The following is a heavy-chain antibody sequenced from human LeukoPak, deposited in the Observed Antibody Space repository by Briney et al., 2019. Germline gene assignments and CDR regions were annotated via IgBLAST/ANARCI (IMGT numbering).Heavy chain of an antibody. V-gene: IGHV3-48*01. CDR2: ISSSSSTI. J-gene: IGHJ3*02. Sequence: GGSLRLSCAASGFTFSSYAMSWVRQAPGKGLEWVSYISSSSSTIYYADSVKGRFTISRVNAKNSLYLQMNSLRAEDTAVYYCAREWLDAFDIWGQGTMVTVSS. CDR1: GFTFSSYA. D-gene: IGHD5-12*01. CDR3: AREWLDAFDI.